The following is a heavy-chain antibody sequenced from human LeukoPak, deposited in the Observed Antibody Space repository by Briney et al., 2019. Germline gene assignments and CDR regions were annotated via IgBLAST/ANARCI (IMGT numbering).Heavy chain of an antibody. CDR1: GFTFSSYW. Sequence: AGGSLRLSCAASGFTFSSYWMHWVRQAPGKGLVWVSRINSDGSSTSYADSVKGRFTISRDNAKNSVYLQMNSLRAEDTALYYCARDAPGTVTTVAFDIWGQGTMVTVSS. CDR3: ARDAPGTVTTVAFDI. J-gene: IGHJ3*02. D-gene: IGHD4-17*01. CDR2: INSDGSST. V-gene: IGHV3-74*01.